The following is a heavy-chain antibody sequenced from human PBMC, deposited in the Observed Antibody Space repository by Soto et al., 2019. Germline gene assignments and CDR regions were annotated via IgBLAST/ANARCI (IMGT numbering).Heavy chain of an antibody. V-gene: IGHV4-4*02. CDR2: IYHSGST. CDR1: GGSISSSNW. J-gene: IGHJ6*02. CDR3: ARVMSRLELRSGYGMDA. D-gene: IGHD1-7*01. Sequence: SETLSLSCAVSGGSISSSNWWSWVRQPPGKGLEWIGEIYHSGSTNYNPSLKSRVTISVDKSKNQFSLKLSSVTAADTAVYYWARVMSRLELRSGYGMDAWGQWSTVT.